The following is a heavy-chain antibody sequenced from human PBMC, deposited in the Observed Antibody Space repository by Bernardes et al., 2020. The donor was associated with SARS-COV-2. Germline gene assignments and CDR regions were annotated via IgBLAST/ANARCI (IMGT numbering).Heavy chain of an antibody. CDR2: IYWDDAK. CDR3: AHTTPWIQLCLGGLYIDC. CDR1: GFSFSAIGLG. V-gene: IGHV2-5*02. J-gene: IGHJ4*02. D-gene: IGHD5-18*01. Sequence: SGPTLVKPTQTLTLTCTFPGFSFSAIGLGVAWIRQPPGKALEWLAVIYWDDAKRYSPSLKSRLTITKDTSKNQVFLTMTNIDPVDTATYYCAHTTPWIQLCLGGLYIDCWVLGTLVTISS.